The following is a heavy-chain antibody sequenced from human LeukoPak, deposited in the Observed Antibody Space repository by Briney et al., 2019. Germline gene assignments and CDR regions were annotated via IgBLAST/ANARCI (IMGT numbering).Heavy chain of an antibody. CDR3: ARDLSSYDFWGGYYWYYYMDV. V-gene: IGHV4-39*07. CDR1: GGSISSSSYY. D-gene: IGHD3-3*01. CDR2: IYYSGST. J-gene: IGHJ6*03. Sequence: PSETLSLTCTVSGGSISSSSYYWGWIRQPPGKGLEWIGSIYYSGSTYYNPSLKSRVTISVDTSKNQFSLKLSSVTAADTAVYYCARDLSSYDFWGGYYWYYYMDVWAKGPRSPSP.